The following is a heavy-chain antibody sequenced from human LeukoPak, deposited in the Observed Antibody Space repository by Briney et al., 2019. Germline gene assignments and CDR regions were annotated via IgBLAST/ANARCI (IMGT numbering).Heavy chain of an antibody. J-gene: IGHJ5*02. Sequence: GGSLRLSCAASGLHFSGTATSWVRQAPGKGLEWVSAISHDGMNAYYADSVKGRFTISRDNSKKTVSLEMSGLTAADTGVYYCAKDGAQYSSGPECDPRGQGALATVSP. CDR3: AKDGAQYSSGPECDP. V-gene: IGHV3-23*01. CDR1: GLHFSGTA. CDR2: ISHDGMNA. D-gene: IGHD6-19*01.